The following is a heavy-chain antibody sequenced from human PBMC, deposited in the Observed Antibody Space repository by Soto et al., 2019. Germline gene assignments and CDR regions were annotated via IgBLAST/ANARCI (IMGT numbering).Heavy chain of an antibody. D-gene: IGHD6-19*01. CDR1: GFTFSSYA. CDR3: ANGGAGQWTFDY. CDR2: ISGSGGST. V-gene: IGHV3-23*01. Sequence: EVQLLESGGGLVQPGGSLRLSCAASGFTFSSYARSWVRQAPGKGREWVSAISGSGGSTYYADSVKGRFTISRDNSKNTLYLQMNSLRAEDTAVYYCANGGAGQWTFDYWGQGTLVTVSS. J-gene: IGHJ4*02.